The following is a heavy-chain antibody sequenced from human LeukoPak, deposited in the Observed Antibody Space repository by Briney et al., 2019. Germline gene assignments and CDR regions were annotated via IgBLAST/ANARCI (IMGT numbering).Heavy chain of an antibody. CDR1: GGSISSSSYY. D-gene: IGHD3-10*01. CDR3: AKDGSGSYSVMDV. J-gene: IGHJ6*04. V-gene: IGHV4-39*07. CDR2: IYYSGST. Sequence: PSETLSLTCTVSGGSISSSSYYWGWLRQPPGKGLEWLGSIYYSGSTYYNPSLKSRVTISVDTSKNQFSLKLSSVTAADTAVYYCAKDGSGSYSVMDVWGKGTTVTISS.